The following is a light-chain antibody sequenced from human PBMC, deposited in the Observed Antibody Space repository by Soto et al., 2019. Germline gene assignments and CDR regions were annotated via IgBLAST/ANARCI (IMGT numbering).Light chain of an antibody. CDR1: QNISVW. Sequence: DIQMTQSPSTLSASVGDGVTITCRASQNISVWLAWYQQRPGKAPKFLIYDASNLETGVPSRFSGSGSGTEFTLTNRSLPPYDFATYYCQQYDSSSPTFGQGTKLEIK. CDR2: DAS. V-gene: IGKV1-5*01. CDR3: QQYDSSSPT. J-gene: IGKJ2*01.